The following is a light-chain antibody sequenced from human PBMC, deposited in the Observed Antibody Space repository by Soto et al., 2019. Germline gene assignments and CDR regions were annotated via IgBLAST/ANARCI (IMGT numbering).Light chain of an antibody. CDR2: GTS. V-gene: IGKV3-20*01. CDR1: QDVSSSY. Sequence: IVLTQSPGTLFLSQGERTTLSCRSSQDVSSSYLAWYQQRLGQAPRLLMYGTSNRATGIPDRFSGSGSGTGFTLTISRLEAEDFAVYYCQQYDTSPRTFGQGTKVDIK. J-gene: IGKJ2*01. CDR3: QQYDTSPRT.